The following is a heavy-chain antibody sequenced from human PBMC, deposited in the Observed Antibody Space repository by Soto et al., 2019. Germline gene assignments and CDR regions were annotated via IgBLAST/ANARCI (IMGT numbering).Heavy chain of an antibody. CDR3: ARDIGSYAYAEGY. V-gene: IGHV4-4*07. CDR2: VYSSGTT. CDR1: GGSINSYW. D-gene: IGHD2-2*01. Sequence: PSETLSLTCSVSGGSINSYWWSWIRQPAGKGLEWIGRVYSSGTTDYNPSLNSRATMSVEKSKNQFSLKLTSVTAADTAVYYCARDIGSYAYAEGYWGQGIQVTVSS. J-gene: IGHJ4*02.